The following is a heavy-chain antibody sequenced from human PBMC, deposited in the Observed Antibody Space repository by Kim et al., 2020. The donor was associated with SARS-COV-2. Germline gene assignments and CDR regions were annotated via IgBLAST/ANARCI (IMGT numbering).Heavy chain of an antibody. Sequence: KLQGRVTMTTDTSTSTAYMELRSLRSDDTAVYYCARDGYFDVYYYYGMDVWGQGTTVTVSS. D-gene: IGHD3-9*01. CDR3: ARDGYFDVYYYYGMDV. V-gene: IGHV1-18*01. J-gene: IGHJ6*02.